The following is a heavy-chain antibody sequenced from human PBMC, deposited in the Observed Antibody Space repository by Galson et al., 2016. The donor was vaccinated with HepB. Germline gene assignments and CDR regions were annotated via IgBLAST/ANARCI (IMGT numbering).Heavy chain of an antibody. J-gene: IGHJ6*02. V-gene: IGHV3-23*01. Sequence: SLRLSCAASGFTFSSYAMSWVRQAPGKGLEWVSAISGSGGSTYYADSVKGRFTISRDNAKNSLYLQMNSLRDEDTAVYFCARDRNAPVLRLLEWSRLYYYYGMDVWGQGTTVSVS. D-gene: IGHD3-3*01. CDR1: GFTFSSYA. CDR2: ISGSGGST. CDR3: ARDRNAPVLRLLEWSRLYYYYGMDV.